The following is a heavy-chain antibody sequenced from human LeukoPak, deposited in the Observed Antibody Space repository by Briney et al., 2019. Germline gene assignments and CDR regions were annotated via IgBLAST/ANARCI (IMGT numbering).Heavy chain of an antibody. Sequence: GGSLRLSCVASGLNFDDSAMHWVRQAPGKGLEWVSLISADGGSTFSADSVKGRFSISRGNSKNSLYLQMNSLRSEDTAMYYCAKESGKFDYWGQGTLVAVSS. CDR1: GLNFDDSA. V-gene: IGHV3-43*02. CDR2: ISADGGST. J-gene: IGHJ4*02. CDR3: AKESGKFDY.